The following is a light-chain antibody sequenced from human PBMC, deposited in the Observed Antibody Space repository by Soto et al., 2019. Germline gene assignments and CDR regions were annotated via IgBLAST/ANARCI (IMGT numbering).Light chain of an antibody. CDR2: GAS. CDR1: QSVSSN. CDR3: QQYNSRWT. Sequence: EIVITQSPATLSVSPGERATLSCRASQSVSSNLAWYQQKPGQAPRLLMYGASSRATGIPARLSGSGSGTEFTLPIRSLQSEDFAVYYCQQYNSRWTFGQGTKVDIK. J-gene: IGKJ1*01. V-gene: IGKV3-15*01.